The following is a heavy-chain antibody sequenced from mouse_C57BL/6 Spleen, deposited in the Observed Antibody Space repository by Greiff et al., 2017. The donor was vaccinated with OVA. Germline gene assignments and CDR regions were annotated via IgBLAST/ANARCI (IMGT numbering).Heavy chain of an antibody. CDR1: GYTFTSYW. CDR3: TRNWDKYFDV. CDR2: IHPNSGST. J-gene: IGHJ1*03. D-gene: IGHD4-1*01. Sequence: QVQLQQPGAELVKPGASVKLSCKASGYTFTSYWMHWVKQRPGQGLEWIGMIHPNSGSTNYNEKFKSKATLTVDKSSSTAYMQLSSLTSEDSAVYYCTRNWDKYFDVWGTGTTVTVSS. V-gene: IGHV1-64*01.